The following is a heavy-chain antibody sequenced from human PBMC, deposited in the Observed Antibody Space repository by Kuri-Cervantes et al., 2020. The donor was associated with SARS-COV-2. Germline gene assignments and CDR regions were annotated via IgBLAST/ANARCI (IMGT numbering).Heavy chain of an antibody. V-gene: IGHV3-23*01. CDR2: ISDSGDST. D-gene: IGHD5-12*01. Sequence: GESLKISCAASGFTFSSYAMSWVRQAPGKGLEWVSAISDSGDSTYYADSVKGRFTISRDNSKNTLSLQVNSLRAEDTAVYYCAKESSAYAHGYYYMDVWGKGTTVTVSS. CDR3: AKESSAYAHGYYYMDV. CDR1: GFTFSSYA. J-gene: IGHJ6*03.